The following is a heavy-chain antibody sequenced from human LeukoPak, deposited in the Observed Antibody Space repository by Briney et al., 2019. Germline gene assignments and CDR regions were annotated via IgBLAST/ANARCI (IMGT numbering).Heavy chain of an antibody. CDR3: ESHYGMDV. Sequence: GGSLRLSCAASGINFSGYSMHWVRQAPGKGLEWVSYISGSSRTIYYADSVKGRFTISRDNAKNSLYLQMNSLRAEDTALYYCESHYGMDVWGQGTTVTVSS. J-gene: IGHJ6*02. CDR2: ISGSSRTI. V-gene: IGHV3-48*01. CDR1: GINFSGYS.